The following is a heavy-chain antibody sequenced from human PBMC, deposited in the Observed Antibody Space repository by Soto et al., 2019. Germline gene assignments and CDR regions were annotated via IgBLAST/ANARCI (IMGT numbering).Heavy chain of an antibody. J-gene: IGHJ4*02. CDR1: GYTFTSYY. Sequence: ASVKVSCKASGYTFTSYYMHWVRQAPGQGLEWMGIINPSGGSTSYAQKFQGRVTMTRDTSTSTVYMELSSLRSEDTAVYYCARDMVVVVAASFLRDYWGQGTLVSVSS. CDR2: INPSGGST. V-gene: IGHV1-46*03. D-gene: IGHD2-15*01. CDR3: ARDMVVVVAASFLRDY.